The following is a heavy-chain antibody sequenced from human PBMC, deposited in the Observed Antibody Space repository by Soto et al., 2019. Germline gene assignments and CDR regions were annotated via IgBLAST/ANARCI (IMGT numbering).Heavy chain of an antibody. D-gene: IGHD3-22*01. CDR3: ARDQPTYYYDSSGYYHQYNWFDP. V-gene: IGHV4-61*01. CDR2: IYYSGTT. Sequence: SETLSLTCTVSGVSVNSATYYWSWIRQPPGKGLEWIGYIYYSGTTNYNPSLKSRVTISVDTSKNQFSLKLSSVTAADTAVYYCARDQPTYYYDSSGYYHQYNWFDPWGQGTLVTVSS. J-gene: IGHJ5*02. CDR1: GVSVNSATYY.